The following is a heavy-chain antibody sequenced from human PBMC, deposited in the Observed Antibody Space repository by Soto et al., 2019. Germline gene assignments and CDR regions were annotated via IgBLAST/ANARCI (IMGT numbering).Heavy chain of an antibody. CDR2: ISAYNGNT. Sequence: ASVKVSCKASGYTFTTYAITWVRQAPGQGLEWMGWISAYNGNTNYAQKLQGRVTMTTDTSTSTAYMELRRLRSEDTAVYYCASLYDYYYDSSVPKADYWGQGTLVTVSS. D-gene: IGHD3-22*01. V-gene: IGHV1-18*01. J-gene: IGHJ4*02. CDR1: GYTFTTYA. CDR3: ASLYDYYYDSSVPKADY.